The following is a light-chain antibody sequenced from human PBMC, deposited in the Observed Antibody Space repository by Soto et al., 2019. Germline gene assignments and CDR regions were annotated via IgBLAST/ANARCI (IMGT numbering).Light chain of an antibody. CDR2: GAS. CDR1: QSVSSD. Sequence: EIVMTQSPATLSVSPGERATLSFSASQSVSSDLAWYQQKPGQAPRLLIYGASTRATGTPARFSGSGSGTEFTLTISSLQSEDFAVYYCQQYNNWPPYTFGQGTKVDIK. V-gene: IGKV3-15*01. CDR3: QQYNNWPPYT. J-gene: IGKJ2*01.